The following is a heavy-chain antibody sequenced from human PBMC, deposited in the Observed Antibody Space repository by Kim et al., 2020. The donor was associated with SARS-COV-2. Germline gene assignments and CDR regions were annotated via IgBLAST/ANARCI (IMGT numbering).Heavy chain of an antibody. CDR3: ARYLPGVSTAAGTNLRGYYYGMDV. V-gene: IGHV4-31*03. D-gene: IGHD6-13*01. Sequence: SETLSLTCTVSGGSISSGGYYWSWIRQHPGKGLEWIGYIYYSGSTYYNPSLKSRVTISVDTSKNQFSLKLSSVTAADTAVYYCARYLPGVSTAAGTNLRGYYYGMDVWGQGTTVTVSS. CDR1: GGSISSGGYY. J-gene: IGHJ6*02. CDR2: IYYSGST.